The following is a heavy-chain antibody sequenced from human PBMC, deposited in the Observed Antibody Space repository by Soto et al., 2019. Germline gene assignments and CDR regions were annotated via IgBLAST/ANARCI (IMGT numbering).Heavy chain of an antibody. D-gene: IGHD3-22*01. J-gene: IGHJ4*02. CDR3: ARGESSDTGDE. CDR2: TIPILGTP. Sequence: ASVKVSCKVSGGTLSSSAVSWVRQASGQGLEWMGGTIPILGTPTYAQKFQGRLSITADESTNTAYMELNSLTSEDTAVYYCARGESSDTGDEWGKGTRVTVSS. CDR1: GGTLSSSA. V-gene: IGHV1-69*13.